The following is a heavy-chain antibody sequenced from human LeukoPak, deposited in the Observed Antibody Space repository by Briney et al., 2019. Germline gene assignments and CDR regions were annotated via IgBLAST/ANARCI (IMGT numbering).Heavy chain of an antibody. V-gene: IGHV4-39*07. CDR1: GGSIISSSYN. CDR3: ARDWGTYFDY. CDR2: IYHSGTT. D-gene: IGHD7-27*01. J-gene: IGHJ4*02. Sequence: PSETLSLTCAVSGGSIISSSYNWGWIRQPPGKGLEWIGTIYHSGTTYYNPSLKSRVTISVDTSKNQFFLKLSSVTAADTAVYYCARDWGTYFDYWGQGTLATVSS.